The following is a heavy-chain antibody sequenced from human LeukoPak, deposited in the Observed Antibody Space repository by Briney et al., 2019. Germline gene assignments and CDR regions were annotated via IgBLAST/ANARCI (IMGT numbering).Heavy chain of an antibody. D-gene: IGHD6-6*01. Sequence: GASAKVSCKASGGTFSSYAISWVRQAPGQGLEWMGGIIPIFGTANYAQKFQGRVTITADESTSTAYMELSSLRSEDTAVYYCARVGIAARLSYYYGMDVWGQGTTVTVSS. CDR3: ARVGIAARLSYYYGMDV. J-gene: IGHJ6*02. CDR1: GGTFSSYA. V-gene: IGHV1-69*13. CDR2: IIPIFGTA.